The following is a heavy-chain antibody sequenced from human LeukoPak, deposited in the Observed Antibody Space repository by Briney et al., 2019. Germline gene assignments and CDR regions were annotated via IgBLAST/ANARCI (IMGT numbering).Heavy chain of an antibody. D-gene: IGHD2-15*01. CDR1: GFTFSSYG. CDR3: ARRGAVAQRNALDY. J-gene: IGHJ4*02. Sequence: GGSLRLSCAASGFTFSSYGMPWVRQAPGKGLEWVEVIWYDGSNKYCADSVKGRFTISRDKSKNTLYLQMNSLRAEDTAVYYCARRGAVAQRNALDYWGQGTLVTVSS. V-gene: IGHV3-33*01. CDR2: IWYDGSNK.